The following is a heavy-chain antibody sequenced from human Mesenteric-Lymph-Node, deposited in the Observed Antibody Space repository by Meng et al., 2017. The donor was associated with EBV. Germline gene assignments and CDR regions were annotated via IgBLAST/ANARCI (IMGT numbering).Heavy chain of an antibody. Sequence: QVQLVQSGSELKKPGAPVKVSCKASGYTFTSHGITWVRQVPGQGLEWMGWISAYNGNTNYAQKFQDRVTMTTDTSTSTVYMELRSLRSDDTAIYYCARDLGATNYWGQGTLVTVSS. CDR3: ARDLGATNY. D-gene: IGHD1-26*01. V-gene: IGHV1-18*01. J-gene: IGHJ4*02. CDR1: GYTFTSHG. CDR2: ISAYNGNT.